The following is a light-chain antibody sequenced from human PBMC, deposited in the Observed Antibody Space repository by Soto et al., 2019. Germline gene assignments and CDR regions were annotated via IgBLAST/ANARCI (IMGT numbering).Light chain of an antibody. CDR1: QGISNY. CDR3: QKYNGAPWT. J-gene: IGKJ1*01. Sequence: DIQMPQSPSALSAYVGDRVTITCRASQGISNYLVWYQQKPGKVPRLLIYAASTLQSGVPSRFNGSGSGKDYTSTISSLQTADVSTYYCQKYNGAPWTFGQGTKVEIK. CDR2: AAS. V-gene: IGKV1-27*01.